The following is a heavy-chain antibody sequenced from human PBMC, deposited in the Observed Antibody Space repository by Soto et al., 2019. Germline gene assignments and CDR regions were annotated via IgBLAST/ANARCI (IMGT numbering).Heavy chain of an antibody. CDR2: ISAYNGNT. J-gene: IGHJ4*02. Sequence: ASVKVSCKASGYSFTSYGISWVRQAPGQGLEWMGWISAYNGNTNYAQKLQGRVTMTTDTSTSTAYMELRSLRSDDTAVYYCARDCSGGSCYEGCKFDYWGQGPLVTVSS. CDR3: ARDCSGGSCYEGCKFDY. V-gene: IGHV1-18*01. CDR1: GYSFTSYG. D-gene: IGHD2-15*01.